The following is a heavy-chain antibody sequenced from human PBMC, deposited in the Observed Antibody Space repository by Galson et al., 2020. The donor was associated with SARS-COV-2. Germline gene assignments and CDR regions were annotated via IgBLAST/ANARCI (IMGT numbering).Heavy chain of an antibody. D-gene: IGHD6-19*01. CDR3: RGWLRPFDF. V-gene: IGHV3-74*01. CDR2: INSEGSST. Sequence: GESLKISCAASGVTFSSFWMHWVRQAPGKGLEWVSRINSEGSSTNYADSVKGRFSISRDNAKNTLYLQMNSLRVEDTAVYYCRGWLRPFDFWGQGTQVTVSS. J-gene: IGHJ4*02. CDR1: GVTFSSFW.